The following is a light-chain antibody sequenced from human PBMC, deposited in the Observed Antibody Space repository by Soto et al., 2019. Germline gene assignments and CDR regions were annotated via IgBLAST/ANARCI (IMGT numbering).Light chain of an antibody. CDR2: GAS. J-gene: IGKJ1*01. V-gene: IGKV3-20*01. CDR3: QQYGSSPWT. CDR1: QSVSSNY. Sequence: EIVLTQSPGTLSLSPGERATLSCRASQSVSSNYLARYQQKPGQAPRPLIYGASNRATGIPDRFSGSGAGTDFTLTISRLEPEDFAVYYCQQYGSSPWTFGQGTEVEIK.